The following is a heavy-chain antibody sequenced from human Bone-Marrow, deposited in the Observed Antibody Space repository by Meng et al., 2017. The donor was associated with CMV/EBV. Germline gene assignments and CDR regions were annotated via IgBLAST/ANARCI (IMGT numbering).Heavy chain of an antibody. CDR1: GGYISSSSYY. J-gene: IGHJ4*02. V-gene: IGHV4-39*07. CDR3: ARDPPVPTAGGFDY. CDR2: IYYSGST. D-gene: IGHD6-13*01. Sequence: LHRRARGPVRVSPSETLSLPCTVSGGYISSSSYYWGWIRQPPGKGLEWIGSIYYSGSTYYNPSLKSRVTISVDTSKNQFSLKLSSVTAADTAVYYCARDPPVPTAGGFDYWGQGTLVTVSS.